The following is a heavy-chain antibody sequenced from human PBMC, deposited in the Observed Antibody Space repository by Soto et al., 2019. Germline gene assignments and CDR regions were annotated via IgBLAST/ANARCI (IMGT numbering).Heavy chain of an antibody. CDR1: EDTLTRYV. J-gene: IGHJ6*02. Sequence: ASVNDSCKGSEDTLTRYVIHWVRQAPGQRLGWMGWINAGNGNTKYSQNFQGRVTITRDASASTAYMELSSLRSQDTAVYYCATSTIDTSTWKQYFYGMDVWGQGSTVTVSS. CDR3: ATSTIDTSTWKQYFYGMDV. D-gene: IGHD6-13*01. V-gene: IGHV1-3*01. CDR2: INAGNGNT.